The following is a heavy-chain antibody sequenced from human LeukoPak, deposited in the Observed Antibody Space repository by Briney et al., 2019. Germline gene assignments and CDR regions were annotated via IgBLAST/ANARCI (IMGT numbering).Heavy chain of an antibody. V-gene: IGHV4-4*07. CDR3: ARENYDILTGYLADFDY. CDR1: GGSVSDYY. D-gene: IGHD3-9*01. CDR2: IYTSGST. J-gene: IGHJ4*02. Sequence: SETLSLTCTVSGGSVSDYYWSWIRQPAGKGLEWIGRIYTSGSTNYNPSLKSRVTMSVDTSKNQFSLKLSSVTAADTAVYYCARENYDILTGYLADFDYWGQGTLVTVSS.